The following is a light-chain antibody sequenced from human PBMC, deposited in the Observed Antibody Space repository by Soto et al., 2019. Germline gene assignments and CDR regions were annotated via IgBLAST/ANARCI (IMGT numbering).Light chain of an antibody. CDR3: QQYHIYSWT. Sequence: IKMTQSPSTLSGTVGDRVTITCRASQTISSWLAWYQQKPGKAPKLLIYAASTLQNGVPSRFSGSGSETEFSLTINSLQADDFATYYCQQYHIYSWTFGQGAKVDI. CDR1: QTISSW. CDR2: AAS. J-gene: IGKJ1*01. V-gene: IGKV1-5*01.